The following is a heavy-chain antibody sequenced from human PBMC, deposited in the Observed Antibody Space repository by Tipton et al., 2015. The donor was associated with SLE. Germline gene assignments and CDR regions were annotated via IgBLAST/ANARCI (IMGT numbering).Heavy chain of an antibody. CDR2: IRSSGSNI. Sequence: SLRLSCAASGFTFSSYEMIWVRQAPGKGLEWVSYIRSSGSNIYYADSVKGRFTISRDNAKNSLYLQMNSLRAEDTAVYYCARVGGSYSGTDICGQGTLVTVSA. J-gene: IGHJ4*02. CDR3: ARVGGSYSGTDI. CDR1: GFTFSSYE. D-gene: IGHD2-15*01. V-gene: IGHV3-48*03.